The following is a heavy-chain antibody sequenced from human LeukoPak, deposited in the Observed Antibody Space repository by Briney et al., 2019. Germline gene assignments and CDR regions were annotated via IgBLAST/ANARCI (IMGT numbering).Heavy chain of an antibody. J-gene: IGHJ3*02. Sequence: GASVKVSCKASGYTFTGYYMHWVRQAPGQGLEWMGRINPNSGGTNYAQKFQGRVTMTRDTSISTAYMELSRLRSDDTAVYYCARAVQRSSGYYAFDIWGQGTMVTVSS. CDR3: ARAVQRSSGYYAFDI. V-gene: IGHV1-2*06. D-gene: IGHD3-22*01. CDR1: GYTFTGYY. CDR2: INPNSGGT.